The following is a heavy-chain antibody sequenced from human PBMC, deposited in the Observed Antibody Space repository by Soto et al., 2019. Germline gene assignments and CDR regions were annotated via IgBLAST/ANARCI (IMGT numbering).Heavy chain of an antibody. J-gene: IGHJ6*02. D-gene: IGHD2-2*01. Sequence: GGSLRLSCAASGFTFSSYAMHWVRQAPGKGLEWVAVISYDGSNKYYADSVKGRFTISRDNSKNTLYLQMNSLRAEDTAVYYCARDVLVPAAMPYYYYYGMDVWGQGTTVTVSS. V-gene: IGHV3-30-3*01. CDR3: ARDVLVPAAMPYYYYYGMDV. CDR1: GFTFSSYA. CDR2: ISYDGSNK.